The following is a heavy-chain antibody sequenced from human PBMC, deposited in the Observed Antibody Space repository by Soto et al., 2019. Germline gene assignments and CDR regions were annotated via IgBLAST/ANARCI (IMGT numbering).Heavy chain of an antibody. CDR2: ISASGGVT. V-gene: IGHV3-23*01. Sequence: GGSLRLSCAASGFTFSTFAMTWVRQAPGKGLEWVSAISASGGVTFYADSVKGRFTMSRDNSKNTLFLQMNSLRVEDTAIYYCAKILSGSQSGYWGQGTLVTVSS. CDR1: GFTFSTFA. CDR3: AKILSGSQSGY. J-gene: IGHJ4*02. D-gene: IGHD1-26*01.